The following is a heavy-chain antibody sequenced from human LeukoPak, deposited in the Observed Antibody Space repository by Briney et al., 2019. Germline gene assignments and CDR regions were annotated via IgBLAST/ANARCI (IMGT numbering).Heavy chain of an antibody. J-gene: IGHJ4*02. CDR1: GFTFSSFA. V-gene: IGHV3-48*01. Sequence: PGGSLRLSCAASGFTFSSFAMSWVRRAPGKGLEWVSKITSSSSTIDYADSVKGRFTISRDNAKNSLYLQMNSLRAEDTAVYYCARDQYDTWSRRGNFDSWGQGTLVIVSS. CDR2: ITSSSSTI. CDR3: ARDQYDTWSRRGNFDS. D-gene: IGHD3-3*01.